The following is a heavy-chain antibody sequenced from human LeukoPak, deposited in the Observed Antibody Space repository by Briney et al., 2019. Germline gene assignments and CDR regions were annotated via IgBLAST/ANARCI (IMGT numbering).Heavy chain of an antibody. D-gene: IGHD2-21*01. CDR1: GYTFTSYC. Sequence: ASVKVSCKASGYTFTSYCISWVRQAPGQGLEWMGMISAYNGNTNYAQKLQGRVTMTTDTSTSTAYMELRSLRSDDTAVYYCARSSRRAHTRSLGYYYYYMDVWGKGTTVTTSS. CDR2: ISAYNGNT. J-gene: IGHJ6*03. V-gene: IGHV1-18*01. CDR3: ARSSRRAHTRSLGYYYYYMDV.